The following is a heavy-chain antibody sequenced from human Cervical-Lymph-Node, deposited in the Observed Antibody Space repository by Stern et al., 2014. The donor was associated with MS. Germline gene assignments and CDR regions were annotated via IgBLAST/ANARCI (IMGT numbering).Heavy chain of an antibody. CDR1: GYTFTSYA. CDR3: ARAPYDSGLPFDY. V-gene: IGHV7-4-1*02. D-gene: IGHD3-22*01. CDR2: INTNTGNP. J-gene: IGHJ4*02. Sequence: QVQLEQSGSELKKPGASVKVSCKASGYTFTSYATNWVRQAPGQGLEWMGWINTNTGNPTYAPGFTGRSVFSLATSGRTAYLQISSLKAEDTAVYYCARAPYDSGLPFDYWGQGTLVTVSS.